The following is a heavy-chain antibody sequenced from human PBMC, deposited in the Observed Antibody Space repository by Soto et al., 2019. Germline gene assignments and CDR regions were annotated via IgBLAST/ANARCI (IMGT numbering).Heavy chain of an antibody. CDR2: ISSSGSTI. J-gene: IGHJ6*02. V-gene: IGHV3-48*03. Sequence: GESLKISCAASGFTFSSYEMNWVRQAPGKGLEWVSYISSSGSTIYYADSVKGRFTISRDNAKNSLYLQMNSLRAEDTAVYYCARDLVLSYSYYYYGMDVWGQGTTVTVSS. CDR3: ARDLVLSYSYYYYGMDV. CDR1: GFTFSSYE. D-gene: IGHD5-18*01.